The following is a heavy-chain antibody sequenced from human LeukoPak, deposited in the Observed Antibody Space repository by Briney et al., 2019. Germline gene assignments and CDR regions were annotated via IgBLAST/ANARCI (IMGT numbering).Heavy chain of an antibody. CDR1: GFSFGSYP. J-gene: IGHJ4*02. CDR3: ARDSSHYLGSSDY. D-gene: IGHD6-6*01. V-gene: IGHV3-23*01. Sequence: GGSLRLSCVVSGFSFGSYPMSWVRQAPGKGLEWVSVISETGDVTHYADSMKGRFTISRDNIKNTLNLQMNSLRAEDSAIYYCARDSSHYLGSSDYWGQGTLVTVSS. CDR2: ISETGDVT.